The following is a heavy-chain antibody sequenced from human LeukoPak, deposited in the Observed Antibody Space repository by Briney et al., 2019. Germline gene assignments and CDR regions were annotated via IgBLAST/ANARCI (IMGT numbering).Heavy chain of an antibody. CDR2: IYYSGST. D-gene: IGHD6-13*01. CDR3: ARGYPGIAAAGQYNWFDP. V-gene: IGHV4-59*12. J-gene: IGHJ5*02. Sequence: SETLSLTCTVSGGSISSYYWSWIRQPPGKGLEWIGYIYYSGSTNYNPSLKSRVTISVDTSKNQFSLKLSSVTAADTAVYYCARGYPGIAAAGQYNWFDPWGQGTLVTVSS. CDR1: GGSISSYY.